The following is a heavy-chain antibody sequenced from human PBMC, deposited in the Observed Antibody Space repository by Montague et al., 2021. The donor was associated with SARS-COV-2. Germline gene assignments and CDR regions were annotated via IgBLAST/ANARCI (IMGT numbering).Heavy chain of an antibody. CDR1: GGSLSSSSYY. CDR2: FFYSGST. J-gene: IGHJ4*02. V-gene: IGHV4-39*01. CDR3: ARPQQQLAFDY. D-gene: IGHD6-13*01. Sequence: SETLSLTCTVSGGSLSSSSYYWGWNRQPPGKGLEWVGSFFYSGSTYYNPSLKSRVTISVDTSKNQFSLKLSSVTAADTAVYYCARPQQQLAFDYWGQGTLVTVSS.